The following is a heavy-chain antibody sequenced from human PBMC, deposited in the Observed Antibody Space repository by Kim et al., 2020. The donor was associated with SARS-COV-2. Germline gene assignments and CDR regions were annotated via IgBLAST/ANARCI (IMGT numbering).Heavy chain of an antibody. V-gene: IGHV3-15*01. J-gene: IGHJ4*02. Sequence: GGAIDYAAPVKGRITISRDDSKNMLYLQMNRLKVEDTAVYYCGGGGPDFDYRGQGTLVHVSS. CDR2: GGAI. D-gene: IGHD3-16*01. CDR3: GGGGPDFDY.